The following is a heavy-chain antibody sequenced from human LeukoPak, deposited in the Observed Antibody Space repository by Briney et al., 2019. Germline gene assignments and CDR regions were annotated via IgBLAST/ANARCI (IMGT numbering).Heavy chain of an antibody. CDR1: GFTFRTYW. Sequence: PGGSLRLSCAASGFTFRTYWMHWVRQAPGKGLVWVSSINSNGGRTDYADSVKGRFSISRDNAENTLYLQMNSLRAEDTAVYYCASAYSMDVWGKGTTVTVSS. CDR3: ASAYSMDV. J-gene: IGHJ6*03. V-gene: IGHV3-74*01. CDR2: INSNGGRT.